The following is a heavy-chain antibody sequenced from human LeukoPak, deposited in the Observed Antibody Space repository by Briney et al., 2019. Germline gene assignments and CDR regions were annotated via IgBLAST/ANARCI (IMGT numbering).Heavy chain of an antibody. CDR2: IIPIFGTA. V-gene: IGHV1-69*13. Sequence: ASVKVSCKASGYTFTSYDINWVRQATGQGLEWMGGIIPIFGTANYAQKFQGRVTITADESTSTAYMELSSLRSEDTAVYYCARGAEYCSSTSCYTNWFDPWGQGTLVTVSS. CDR1: GYTFTSYD. J-gene: IGHJ5*02. CDR3: ARGAEYCSSTSCYTNWFDP. D-gene: IGHD2-2*02.